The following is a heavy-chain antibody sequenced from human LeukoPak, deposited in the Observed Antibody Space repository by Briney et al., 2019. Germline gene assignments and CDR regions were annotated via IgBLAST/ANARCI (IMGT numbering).Heavy chain of an antibody. Sequence: GASVKVSCKASGYTFTNYDINWVRQATGQGLEWMGWMNPTSGHTGYAQNFQGSVTMTRHTSISTAYMELNSLSSEDTAVYYCARSPVGVRKKHDFWGQGTLVIVSS. CDR3: ARSPVGVRKKHDF. J-gene: IGHJ4*02. CDR2: MNPTSGHT. CDR1: GYTFTNYD. D-gene: IGHD3-10*01. V-gene: IGHV1-8*01.